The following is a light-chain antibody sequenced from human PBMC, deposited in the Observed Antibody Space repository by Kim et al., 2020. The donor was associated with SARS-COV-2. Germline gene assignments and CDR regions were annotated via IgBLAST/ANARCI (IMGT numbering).Light chain of an antibody. V-gene: IGLV2-14*03. CDR1: SSDVGTYDY. J-gene: IGLJ3*02. CDR2: DVD. CDR3: ASYTSVTTSLV. Sequence: QSITISCPRMSSDVGTYDYVSWFQHHPGRVPKLIIFDVDKRPSGISARFSGSKSGNTASLTISGLQAEDEATYYCASYTSVTTSLVFGGGTQLTVL.